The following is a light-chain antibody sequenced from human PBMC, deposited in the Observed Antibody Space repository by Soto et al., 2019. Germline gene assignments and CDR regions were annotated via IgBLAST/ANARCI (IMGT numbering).Light chain of an antibody. J-gene: IGKJ4*01. CDR2: GAS. V-gene: IGKV3-20*01. CDR3: QHYHSSPLT. CDR1: QSVSSSY. Sequence: EIVLTQSPGTLSLSPGERATLSCRASQSVSSSYLAWYQQKPGQAPRLLIYGASSRATGIPDRFSGSGSGTDFTLTISRLEPEDFALYYCQHYHSSPLTFGGGTKVEIK.